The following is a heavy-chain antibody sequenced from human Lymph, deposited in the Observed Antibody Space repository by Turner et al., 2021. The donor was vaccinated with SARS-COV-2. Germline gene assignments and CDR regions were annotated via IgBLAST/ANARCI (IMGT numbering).Heavy chain of an antibody. CDR3: ATKYCSGGSCSYFDY. CDR2: IYHSGST. J-gene: IGHJ4*02. Sequence: QVQLQESGPGLGKPSGTLSLTCAVSGGSISSTNWWSWVRQPPGKGLEWIGEIYHSGSTNYNPSLKSRVTISVDKSKNQFSLKLSSVTAADTAVYYCATKYCSGGSCSYFDYWGQGTLVTVSS. D-gene: IGHD2-15*01. CDR1: GGSISSTNW. V-gene: IGHV4-4*02.